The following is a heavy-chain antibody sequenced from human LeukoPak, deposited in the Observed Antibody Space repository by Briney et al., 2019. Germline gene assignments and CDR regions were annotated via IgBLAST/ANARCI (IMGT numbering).Heavy chain of an antibody. V-gene: IGHV3-21*01. CDR1: GFTFSDYG. D-gene: IGHD2-15*01. J-gene: IGHJ4*02. Sequence: GSLRLSCAASGFTFSDYGMHWVRQAPGKGLEWVSSISSSTSYIYYADSVKGRFTISRDNARKSLYLQMNSLRAEDTAIYYCARDSDVHCSGGSCTNFDYWGQGTRVTVSS. CDR3: ARDSDVHCSGGSCTNFDY. CDR2: ISSSTSYI.